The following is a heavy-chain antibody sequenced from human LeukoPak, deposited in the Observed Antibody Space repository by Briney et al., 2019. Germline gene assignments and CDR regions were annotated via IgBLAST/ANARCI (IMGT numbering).Heavy chain of an antibody. CDR2: IIPIFGTA. CDR1: GYTLTELS. J-gene: IGHJ4*02. V-gene: IGHV1-69*13. D-gene: IGHD6-13*01. Sequence: ASVKVSCKVSGYTLTELSMHWVRQAPGKGLEWMGGIIPIFGTANYAQKFQGRVTITADESTSTAYMELSSLRSEDTAVYYCAAGSSSWYLDYWGQGTLVTVSS. CDR3: AAGSSSWYLDY.